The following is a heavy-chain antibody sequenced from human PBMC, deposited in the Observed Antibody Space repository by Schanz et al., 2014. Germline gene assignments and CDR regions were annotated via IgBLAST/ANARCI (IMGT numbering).Heavy chain of an antibody. CDR2: ISHSGGSK. V-gene: IGHV3-23*01. J-gene: IGHJ4*02. D-gene: IGHD3-9*01. CDR3: AKQIHYDIWTVTRN. CDR1: GFTFNSYA. Sequence: DVQLLESGGGLVQPGGSLRLSCAASGFTFNSYAMTWVRQAPGKGLEWVSSISHSGGSKYYADSVKGRFTISRDNSENTLYLQMNSLRAEDTAVYYCAKQIHYDIWTVTRNWGQGTLVTVSS.